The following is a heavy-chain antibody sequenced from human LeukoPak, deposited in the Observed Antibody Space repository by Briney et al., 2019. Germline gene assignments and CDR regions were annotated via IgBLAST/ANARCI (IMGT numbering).Heavy chain of an antibody. V-gene: IGHV4-59*01. CDR3: ARDKEAGTFGY. CDR2: IYYSGST. CDR1: GGSISSYY. J-gene: IGHJ4*02. Sequence: SETLSLTCTVSGGSISSYYWSWIRQPPGKGLEWIGYIYYSGSTNYNPSLKSRVTISVDTSKNQFSLKLSSVTAADTAVYYCARDKEAGTFGYWGQGTLVTVSS. D-gene: IGHD6-19*01.